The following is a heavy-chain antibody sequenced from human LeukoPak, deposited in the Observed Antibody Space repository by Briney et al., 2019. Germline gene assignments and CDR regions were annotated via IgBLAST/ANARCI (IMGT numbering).Heavy chain of an antibody. CDR2: ISGSGGST. Sequence: GGSLRLSCAASGFTFSSYAMSWVRQAPGKGLEWVSAISGSGGSTYYADSVKGRFTISRDNSKNTLYLQMNSLRAEDTAVYYCAKWAFYDFWSGYYWYYFDYWGRGTLVTVSS. D-gene: IGHD3-3*01. CDR3: AKWAFYDFWSGYYWYYFDY. V-gene: IGHV3-23*01. CDR1: GFTFSSYA. J-gene: IGHJ4*02.